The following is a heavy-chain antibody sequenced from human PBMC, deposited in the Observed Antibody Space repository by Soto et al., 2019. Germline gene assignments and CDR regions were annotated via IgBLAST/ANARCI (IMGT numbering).Heavy chain of an antibody. CDR3: AETAARPYYGMDV. CDR1: GGTFSSYA. Sequence: ASVKVSCKASGGTFSSYAISWVRQAPGQGLEWMGGIIPIFGTANYAQKFQGRVTITADESTSTAYMELSSLRSEDTAVYYCAETAARPYYGMDVWGQGTTVTVSS. V-gene: IGHV1-69*13. CDR2: IIPIFGTA. J-gene: IGHJ6*02. D-gene: IGHD6-6*01.